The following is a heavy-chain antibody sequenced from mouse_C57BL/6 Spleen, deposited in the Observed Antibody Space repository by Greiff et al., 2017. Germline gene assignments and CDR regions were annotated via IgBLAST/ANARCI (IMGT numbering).Heavy chain of an antibody. D-gene: IGHD2-5*01. CDR2: INPNYGTT. V-gene: IGHV1-39*01. Sequence: LVEPGASVKISCKASGYSFTDYNMNWVKQSNGKSLEWIGVINPNYGTTSYNQKFKGKATLTVDQSSSTAYMQLNSLTSEDSAVYYCARGGSYYSNLYYAMDYWGQGTSVTVSS. CDR3: ARGGSYYSNLYYAMDY. CDR1: GYSFTDYN. J-gene: IGHJ4*01.